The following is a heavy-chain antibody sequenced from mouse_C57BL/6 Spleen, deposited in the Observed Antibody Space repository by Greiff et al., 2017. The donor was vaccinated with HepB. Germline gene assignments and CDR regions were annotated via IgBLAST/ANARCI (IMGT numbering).Heavy chain of an antibody. CDR3: ARQRVTTVVEGDYAMDY. V-gene: IGHV5-6*01. CDR2: ISSGGSYT. J-gene: IGHJ4*01. D-gene: IGHD1-1*01. Sequence: EVQGVESGGDLVKPGGSLKLSCAASGFTFSSYGMSWVRQTPDKRLEWVATISSGGSYTYYPDSVKGRFTISRDNAKNTLYLQMSSLKSEDTAMYYCARQRVTTVVEGDYAMDYWGQGTSVTVSS. CDR1: GFTFSSYG.